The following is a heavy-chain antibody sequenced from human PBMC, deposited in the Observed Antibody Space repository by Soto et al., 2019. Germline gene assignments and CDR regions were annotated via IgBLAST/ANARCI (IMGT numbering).Heavy chain of an antibody. CDR3: ARGSITMVRGPPDY. J-gene: IGHJ4*02. V-gene: IGHV3-30-3*01. CDR1: GFTFSSYA. Sequence: PGGSLRLSCAASGFTFSSYAMHWVRQAPGKGLEWVAVISYDGSNKYYEDSVKGRFTIARDNSKNTLYLQMNSLRAEDTAVYYCARGSITMVRGPPDYWGQGTLVTVSS. D-gene: IGHD3-10*01. CDR2: ISYDGSNK.